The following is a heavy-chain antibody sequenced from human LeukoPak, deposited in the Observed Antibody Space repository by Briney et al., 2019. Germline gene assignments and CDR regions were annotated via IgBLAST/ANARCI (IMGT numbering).Heavy chain of an antibody. CDR1: GYSFTYYW. Sequence: GESLKISCKGSGYSFTYYWIGWVRQMPGRGLEWMGIIYPGDSNTRYSPSFQGQVTISADNSISTAYLQWSSLKASDTAMYFCARRTGEDLNLDYWGQGTLVTVSS. V-gene: IGHV5-51*01. D-gene: IGHD7-27*01. CDR2: IYPGDSNT. CDR3: ARRTGEDLNLDY. J-gene: IGHJ4*02.